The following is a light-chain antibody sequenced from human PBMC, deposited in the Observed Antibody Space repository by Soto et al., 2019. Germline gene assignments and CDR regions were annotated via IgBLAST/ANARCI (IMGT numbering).Light chain of an antibody. Sequence: DIQMTQSSSSLSASVGDRVIITCRTSQSISNYLNWYQHKPGKAPKDLISAASNLQSGVPSRFSGSGSGTVFTLTISSLQPEDFATYFCQQSYTLSPLTFGGGTKVDI. V-gene: IGKV1-39*01. CDR1: QSISNY. J-gene: IGKJ4*01. CDR3: QQSYTLSPLT. CDR2: AAS.